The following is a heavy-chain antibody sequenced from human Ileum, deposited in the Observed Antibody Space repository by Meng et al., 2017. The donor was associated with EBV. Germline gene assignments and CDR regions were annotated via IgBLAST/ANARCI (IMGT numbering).Heavy chain of an antibody. CDR3: ARNSESGSYIDY. D-gene: IGHD1-26*01. J-gene: IGHJ4*02. Sequence: VQLRASGPGLVKPSDTLSPTCAVSGYSISTTNWWGWIRQPPGKGLEWIGHIYYSGTTYNNPSLKSRVTMSIDPSKNQFSLKLSSVTAVDTAVYYCARNSESGSYIDYWGLGTLVTASS. CDR1: GYSISTTNW. CDR2: IYYSGTT. V-gene: IGHV4-28*01.